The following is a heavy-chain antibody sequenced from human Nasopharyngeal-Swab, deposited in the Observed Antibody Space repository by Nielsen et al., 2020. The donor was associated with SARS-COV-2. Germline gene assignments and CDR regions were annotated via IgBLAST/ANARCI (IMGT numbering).Heavy chain of an antibody. Sequence: SLKISCAASGFTVSSNYMSWVRQAPGKGLEWVSVIYSGGSTYYADSVKGRFTISRDNSKNTLYLQMNSLRAEDTAVYYCARVLSGSSAFDYWGQGTLVTVSS. D-gene: IGHD1-26*01. CDR2: IYSGGST. J-gene: IGHJ4*02. CDR1: GFTVSSNY. CDR3: ARVLSGSSAFDY. V-gene: IGHV3-53*01.